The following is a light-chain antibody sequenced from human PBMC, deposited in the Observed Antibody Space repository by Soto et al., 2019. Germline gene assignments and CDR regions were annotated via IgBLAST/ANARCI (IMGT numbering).Light chain of an antibody. CDR1: QSVSSN. V-gene: IGKV3-15*01. J-gene: IGKJ5*01. CDR2: GAS. Sequence: EIVMTQSPATLSVSPGERATLSCRASQSVSSNLAWYQQKPGQAPRLLIYGASTRATGIPVRFSGSGSGTDFTLTISSLEPEDSAVYYCQQRHMWPITFGQGTRLEIK. CDR3: QQRHMWPIT.